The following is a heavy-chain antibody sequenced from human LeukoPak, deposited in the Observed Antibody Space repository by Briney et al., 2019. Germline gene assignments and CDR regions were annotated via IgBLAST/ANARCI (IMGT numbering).Heavy chain of an antibody. D-gene: IGHD1-26*01. V-gene: IGHV4-34*01. CDR3: ARVVGATLRSYFDY. J-gene: IGHJ4*02. Sequence: SETLSLTCTVSGGSISTDYWSWIRQPAGKGLEWIGEINHSGSTNYNPSLKSRVTISVDTSKNQFSLKLSSVTAADTAVYYCARVVGATLRSYFDYWGQGTLVTVSS. CDR1: GGSISTDY. CDR2: INHSGST.